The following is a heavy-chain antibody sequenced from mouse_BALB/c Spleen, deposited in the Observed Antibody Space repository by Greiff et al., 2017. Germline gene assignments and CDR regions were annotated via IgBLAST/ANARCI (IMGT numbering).Heavy chain of an antibody. Sequence: EVKLVESGGGLVKPGGSLKLSCAASGFTFSSYGMSWVRQTPDKRLELVATINSNGGSTYYPDSVKGRFTISRDNAKNTLYLQMSSLKSEDTAMYYCARDDDYYAMDYWGQGTSVTVSS. D-gene: IGHD2-3*01. CDR3: ARDDDYYAMDY. CDR1: GFTFSSYG. V-gene: IGHV5-6-3*01. CDR2: INSNGGST. J-gene: IGHJ4*01.